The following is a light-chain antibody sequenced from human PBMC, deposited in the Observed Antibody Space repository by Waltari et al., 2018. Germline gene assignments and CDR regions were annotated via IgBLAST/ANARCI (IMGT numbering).Light chain of an antibody. CDR3: GAWDDRLNVYV. V-gene: IGLV1-44*01. J-gene: IGLJ1*01. CDR2: SHD. Sequence: QSVLTQPPSASGTPGQRVPISCSGSSSNLGSNALTWYQHPPGTAPTLLIYSHDQRPSGVPDRFSGSKSGTSASLAISGLQSEDEADYYCGAWDDRLNVYVFGTGTRVTVL. CDR1: SSNLGSNA.